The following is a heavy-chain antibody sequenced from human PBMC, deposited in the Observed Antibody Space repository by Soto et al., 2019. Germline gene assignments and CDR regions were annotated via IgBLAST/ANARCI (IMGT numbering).Heavy chain of an antibody. CDR3: ARAHGDDDAFDL. CDR1: GFTFSSYA. CDR2: ISYDGSNK. Sequence: QVQLVESGGGVVQPGRSLRLSCAASGFTFSSYAMHWVRQAPGKGLEWVAVISYDGSNKYYADSVKGRFTISRDNSKNTLYLQMNSLRAEDTAVYYCARAHGDDDAFDLWGQGTMVTVSS. J-gene: IGHJ3*01. V-gene: IGHV3-30-3*01. D-gene: IGHD4-17*01.